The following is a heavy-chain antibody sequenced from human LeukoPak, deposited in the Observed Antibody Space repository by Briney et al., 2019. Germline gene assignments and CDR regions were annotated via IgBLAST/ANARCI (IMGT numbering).Heavy chain of an antibody. Sequence: SETLSLTCTVSGDSISSYYWSWIRQPAGKGLEWIGRIHPSGSTNYNPSLKSRVTISVDTSKNQFSLKLSSVTAADTAVYYCARGEQYGDPIFDYWGQGTLVTVSS. J-gene: IGHJ4*02. CDR1: GDSISSYY. D-gene: IGHD4-17*01. CDR2: IHPSGST. V-gene: IGHV4-4*07. CDR3: ARGEQYGDPIFDY.